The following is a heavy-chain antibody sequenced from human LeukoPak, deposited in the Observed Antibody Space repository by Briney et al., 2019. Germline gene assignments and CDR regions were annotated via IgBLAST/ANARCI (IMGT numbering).Heavy chain of an antibody. V-gene: IGHV1-69*05. J-gene: IGHJ4*02. CDR2: IIPIFGTA. D-gene: IGHD3-3*01. CDR1: GGTFSSYA. CDR3: ARAGEVTIFGVVISAATYFDY. Sequence: ASVKVSCKASGGTFSSYAISWVRQAPGQGLEWMGGIIPIFGTANYAQKLQGRVTMTTDTSTSTAYMELRSLRSDDTAVYYCARAGEVTIFGVVISAATYFDYWGQGTLVTVSS.